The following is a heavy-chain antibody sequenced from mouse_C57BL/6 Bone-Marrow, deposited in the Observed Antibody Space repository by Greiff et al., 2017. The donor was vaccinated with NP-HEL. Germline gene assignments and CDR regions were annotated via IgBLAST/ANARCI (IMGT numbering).Heavy chain of an antibody. V-gene: IGHV1-62-2*01. Sequence: QVQLQQSGAELVKPGASVKLSCKASGYTFTEYSIHWVKQRSGQGLEWIGWFYPGSGSIKYNEKFKDKATLTADKSSSTVYMELSRLTPEDSAVYVCARHEDPTYYGSSWLAYWGQGTLVTVSA. CDR3: ARHEDPTYYGSSWLAY. J-gene: IGHJ3*01. CDR2: FYPGSGSI. CDR1: GYTFTEYS. D-gene: IGHD1-1*01.